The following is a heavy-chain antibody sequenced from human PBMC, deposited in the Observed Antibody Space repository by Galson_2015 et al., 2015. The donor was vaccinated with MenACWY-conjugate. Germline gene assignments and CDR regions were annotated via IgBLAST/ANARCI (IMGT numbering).Heavy chain of an antibody. CDR1: AVSEFTFSNYW. CDR2: INGDGRVT. Sequence: SLRLSCAVSAVSEFTFSNYWLHWVRPVPGKGLVWLSRINGDGRVTKYADSVRGRFTISRDNAQNTLYLQMNSLRAEDTAISYCARDRVYCSGSSDPWGQGTLVTVSS. J-gene: IGHJ5*02. D-gene: IGHD3-10*01. V-gene: IGHV3-74*01. CDR3: ARDRVYCSGSSDP.